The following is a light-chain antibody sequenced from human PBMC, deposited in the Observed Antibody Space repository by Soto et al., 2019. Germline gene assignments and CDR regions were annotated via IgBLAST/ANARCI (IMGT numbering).Light chain of an antibody. CDR3: GTWDTNLNDLYV. CDR1: SSNIGNNY. Sequence: QSVLTQPPSVSAAPGQKVTISCSGSSSNIGNNYVSWYQQLPGTAPRLLIYENSKRSSGIPGRFSGSTSGTSATLAITELQTGDEADYYCGTWDTNLNDLYVFGTGTKVTVL. V-gene: IGLV1-51*02. J-gene: IGLJ1*01. CDR2: ENS.